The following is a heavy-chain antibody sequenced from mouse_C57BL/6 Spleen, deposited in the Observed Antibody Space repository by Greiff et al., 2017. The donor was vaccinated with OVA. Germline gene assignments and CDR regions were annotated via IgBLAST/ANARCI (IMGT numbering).Heavy chain of an antibody. CDR1: GYTFTSYT. V-gene: IGHV1-4*01. CDR2: INPSSGYT. J-gene: IGHJ4*01. D-gene: IGHD1-1*01. Sequence: VKLMESGAELARPGASVKMSCKASGYTFTSYTMHWVNQRPGQGLEWIGYINPSSGYTKYNQKFKDKATLTADKSSSTAYMQLSSLTSEDSAVYYCARLLRFYAMDYWGQGTSVTVSS. CDR3: ARLLRFYAMDY.